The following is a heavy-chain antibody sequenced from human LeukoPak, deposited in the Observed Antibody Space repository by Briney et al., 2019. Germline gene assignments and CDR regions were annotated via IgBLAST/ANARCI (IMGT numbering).Heavy chain of an antibody. V-gene: IGHV3-23*01. Sequence: GGSLRLSCAASGFTFSSYAMSWVRQAPWKGLEWVSAISGSGGSTYYADSVKGRFTISRDNSKNTLCLQMNSLRAEDTAVYYCAKDENPARIVVPASSFDYWGQGTLVTVSS. CDR3: AKDENPARIVVPASSFDY. CDR2: ISGSGGST. J-gene: IGHJ4*02. CDR1: GFTFSSYA. D-gene: IGHD2-2*01.